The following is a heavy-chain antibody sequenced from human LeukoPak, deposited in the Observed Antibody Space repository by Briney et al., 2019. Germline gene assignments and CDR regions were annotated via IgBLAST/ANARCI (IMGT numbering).Heavy chain of an antibody. V-gene: IGHV4-39*07. D-gene: IGHD2/OR15-2a*01. CDR1: GGSISSSSYY. CDR2: IYYSGST. J-gene: IGHJ4*02. Sequence: PSETLSLTCTVSGGSISSSSYYWGWIRQPPGKGLEWIGSIYYSGSTYYNPSLKSRVTISVDTSKNQFSLKLNSVTAADTAVYYCAKEGLWGFDYWGQGTLVTVSS. CDR3: AKEGLWGFDY.